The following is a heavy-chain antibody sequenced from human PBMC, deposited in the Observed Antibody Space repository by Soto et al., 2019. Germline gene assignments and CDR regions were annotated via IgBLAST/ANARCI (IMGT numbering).Heavy chain of an antibody. CDR1: GFTFSSYW. CDR3: ARGHIAAAGYYFDY. J-gene: IGHJ4*02. D-gene: IGHD6-13*01. V-gene: IGHV3-74*01. CDR2: INSDRSST. Sequence: GGSLRLSCAASGFTFSSYWMHWVRQAPGKGLVWVTRINSDRSSTSYADSEKGRITISRDNAKNTLYLQMNSLRAEDTVVYYCARGHIAAAGYYFDYWGQGTLVTVSS.